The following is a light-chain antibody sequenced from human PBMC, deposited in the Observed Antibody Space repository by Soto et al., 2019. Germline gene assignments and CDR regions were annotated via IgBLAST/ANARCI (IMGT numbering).Light chain of an antibody. CDR3: LQYDNWTPWT. V-gene: IGKV3-15*01. Sequence: PGERATLSCRASQTVGSNLAWYQQKPGQAPRLLIYGASTRATGIPARFSGNGSGTEFTLTISSLQSEDFALYYCLQYDNWTPWTLGQGTKVDIK. CDR1: QTVGSN. J-gene: IGKJ1*01. CDR2: GAS.